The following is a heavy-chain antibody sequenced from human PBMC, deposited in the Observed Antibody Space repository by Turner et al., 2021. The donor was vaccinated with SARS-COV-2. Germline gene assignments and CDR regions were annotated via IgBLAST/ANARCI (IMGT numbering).Heavy chain of an antibody. CDR3: ARESIAAAGRDFDY. Sequence: QVQPVESGEGVVQPGGSLGTSCAASGFTFSSYAMHWVRQAPGKGLEWVAVISYDGSNKYYTDSVKGRFTISRDNSKNTLYLQMNSLRAEDTAVYYCARESIAAAGRDFDYWGQGTLVTVSS. D-gene: IGHD6-13*01. J-gene: IGHJ4*02. CDR2: ISYDGSNK. CDR1: GFTFSSYA. V-gene: IGHV3-30-3*01.